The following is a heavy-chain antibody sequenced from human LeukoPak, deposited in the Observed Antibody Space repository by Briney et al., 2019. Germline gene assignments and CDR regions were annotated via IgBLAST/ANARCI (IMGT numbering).Heavy chain of an antibody. Sequence: GASVKVSCKASDYTFTSYGISWVRQAPGQGLEWMGWISAYNGNTNYAQKLQGRVTMTTDTSTSTAYMELRSLRSDDTAVYYCARDRRFSTSSPSNFDYWGQGTLVTVSS. D-gene: IGHD2-2*01. CDR2: ISAYNGNT. CDR3: ARDRRFSTSSPSNFDY. V-gene: IGHV1-18*01. J-gene: IGHJ4*02. CDR1: DYTFTSYG.